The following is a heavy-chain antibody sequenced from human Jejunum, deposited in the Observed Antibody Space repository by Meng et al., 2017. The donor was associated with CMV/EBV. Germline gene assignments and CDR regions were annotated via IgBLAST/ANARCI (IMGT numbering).Heavy chain of an antibody. CDR3: ARRWAVVGLDY. D-gene: IGHD6-19*01. V-gene: IGHV3-7*01. J-gene: IGHJ4*02. CDR1: GFSFRSYW. Sequence: AASGFSFRSYWMAWVRQAPGKGLEWVANVNQDGSETYYVDSVKGRFTIFRDNAKNSLYLQMNSLRADDTAVYYCARRWAVVGLDYWGQGTRVTVSS. CDR2: VNQDGSET.